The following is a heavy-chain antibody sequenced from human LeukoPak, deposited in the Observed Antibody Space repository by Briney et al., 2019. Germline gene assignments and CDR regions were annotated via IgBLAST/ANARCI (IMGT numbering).Heavy chain of an antibody. CDR1: GFTFSTYW. J-gene: IGHJ4*02. D-gene: IGHD6-19*01. CDR3: ARVINSGWLGELSD. Sequence: PGGSLRLSCAASGFTFSTYWMHWVRQAPGKGLVWVSRINSDGSSTTYADSVKGRFTISRDNAKNTLYLQMNSLRAEGTAVYYCARVINSGWLGELSDWGQGTLVTVSS. V-gene: IGHV3-74*01. CDR2: INSDGSST.